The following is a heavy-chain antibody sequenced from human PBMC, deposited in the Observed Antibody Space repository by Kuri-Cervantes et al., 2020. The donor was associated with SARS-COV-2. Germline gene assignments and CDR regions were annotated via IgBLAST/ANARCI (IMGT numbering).Heavy chain of an antibody. CDR2: IIPIFGTA. CDR1: GGTFSSYA. D-gene: IGHD2-2*01. Sequence: SVKVSCKASGGTFSSYAISWVRQAPGQGLEWMGGIIPIFGTANYAQKFQGRVTITADESTSTAYMELSSLRSEDTAVYYCARGGWGYCSSTSCPTDYYYYMDVWGKGTTVTVSS. J-gene: IGHJ6*03. V-gene: IGHV1-69*13. CDR3: ARGGWGYCSSTSCPTDYYYYMDV.